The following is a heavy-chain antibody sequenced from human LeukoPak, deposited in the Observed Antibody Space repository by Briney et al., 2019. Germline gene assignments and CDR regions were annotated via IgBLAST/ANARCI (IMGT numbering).Heavy chain of an antibody. CDR2: INHSGTT. D-gene: IGHD6-19*01. Sequence: SETLSLTCAVFGESFNGYHWTWIRQPPGKGLEWIGEINHSGTTNYNPSLKSRVTISLDTSKNQFSLKLTSVTAADTAVYYCASVRGYSSGWYASGFDPWGQGTLVTVSP. V-gene: IGHV4-34*01. J-gene: IGHJ5*02. CDR1: GESFNGYH. CDR3: ASVRGYSSGWYASGFDP.